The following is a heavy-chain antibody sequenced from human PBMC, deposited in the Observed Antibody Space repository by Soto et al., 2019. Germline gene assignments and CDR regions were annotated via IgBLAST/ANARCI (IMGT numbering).Heavy chain of an antibody. CDR2: VNPNSGDT. CDR1: GYTFTVSY. Sequence: QVQLVQSGAEMKMSGASVKVSCEASGYTFTVSYMHWVRQAPGQGLEWMGWVNPNSGDTNYAQKFQGRVTMTSDTSINTVYMELSSLRSDDTAVYFCARESTGRSLYGMDVWGQGTTVTVSS. CDR3: ARESTGRSLYGMDV. V-gene: IGHV1-2*02. J-gene: IGHJ6*02. D-gene: IGHD1-1*01.